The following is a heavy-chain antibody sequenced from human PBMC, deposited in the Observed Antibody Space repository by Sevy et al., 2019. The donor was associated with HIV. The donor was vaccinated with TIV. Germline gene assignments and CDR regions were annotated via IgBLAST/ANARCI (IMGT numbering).Heavy chain of an antibody. V-gene: IGHV3-48*03. CDR2: ISSSGSTI. CDR3: AREGYDSSCCGMDV. CDR1: GFTFSSYE. J-gene: IGHJ6*02. Sequence: GGSLRRSCAASGFTFSSYEMNWVRQAPGKGLEWVSYISSSGSTIYYADSVKGRFTISRDNAKNSLYLQMNSLRAEDTAVYYCAREGYDSSCCGMDVWGQGTTVTVSS. D-gene: IGHD3-22*01.